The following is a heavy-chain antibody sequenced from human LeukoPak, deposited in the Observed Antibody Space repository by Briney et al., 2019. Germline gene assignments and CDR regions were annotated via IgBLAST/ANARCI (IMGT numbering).Heavy chain of an antibody. CDR1: GYSFTSYW. V-gene: IGHV5-51*01. D-gene: IGHD3-3*02. Sequence: GESLKISCKGSGYSFTSYWIGWVRQMPGKGLEWMGIIYPGDSDTRYSPSFQGQVTISADKSNSTAYLQWSSLKASDTAMYYCARRGHFWSGYYTGGDDAFDIWGQGTMVTVSS. J-gene: IGHJ3*02. CDR2: IYPGDSDT. CDR3: ARRGHFWSGYYTGGDDAFDI.